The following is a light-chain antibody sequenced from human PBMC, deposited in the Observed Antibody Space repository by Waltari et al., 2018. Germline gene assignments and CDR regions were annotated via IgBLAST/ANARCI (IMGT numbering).Light chain of an antibody. V-gene: IGKV1-27*01. CDR2: AAS. J-gene: IGKJ1*01. CDR3: QNYISAPRT. CDR1: QGSSNN. Sequence: IQMTQSPSSLSPSVADRVSITCRAIQGSSNNLAWYQKKPGKVPELLFYAASSLQSAVPARCSGSGDGEDVTLTIRSLQPEDGGTYYCQNYISAPRTFGQGTKVEIK.